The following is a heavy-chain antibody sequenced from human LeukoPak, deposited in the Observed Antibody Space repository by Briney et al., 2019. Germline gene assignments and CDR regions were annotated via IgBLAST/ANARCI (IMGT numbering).Heavy chain of an antibody. V-gene: IGHV3-64*01. CDR3: ARVYYDSSGSPDV. CDR1: GFTFSSYA. CDR2: ISSNGGST. Sequence: PGGSLRLXCAASGFTFSSYAMHWVRQAPGKGLEYVSAISSNGGSTYYANSVKGRFTISRDNSENTLYLQMGSLRAEDMAVYYCARVYYDSSGSPDVWGKGTTVTVSS. D-gene: IGHD3-22*01. J-gene: IGHJ6*04.